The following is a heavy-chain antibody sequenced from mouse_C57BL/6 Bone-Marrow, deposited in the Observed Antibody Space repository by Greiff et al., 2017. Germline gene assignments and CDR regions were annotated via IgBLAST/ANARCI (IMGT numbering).Heavy chain of an antibody. Sequence: QVQLQQSGPGLVQPSQSLSITCTVSGFSLTSYGVHWVRQSPGKGLEWLGVLWRGGSTDYNAAFMSRLSITKDNSKSPVFFKMNSLQSDDTAIYYGAKNWCYGSSYGYAMDYWGQGTSVTVSS. J-gene: IGHJ4*01. D-gene: IGHD1-1*01. CDR2: LWRGGST. V-gene: IGHV2-5*01. CDR1: GFSLTSYG. CDR3: AKNWCYGSSYGYAMDY.